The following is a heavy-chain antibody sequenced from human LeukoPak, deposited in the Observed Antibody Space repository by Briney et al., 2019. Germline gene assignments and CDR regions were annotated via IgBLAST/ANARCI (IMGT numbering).Heavy chain of an antibody. CDR2: INHSGST. CDR3: ARATRGDSTWYFDL. D-gene: IGHD2-21*02. Sequence: PSETLSLTCAVYGGSFSGYYWSWIRQPPGKGLEWIGEINHSGSTNYNPSLKSRVTISVDTSKNQFSLKLSSVTAADTAVYYCARATRGDSTWYFDLWGRGTLVTVSS. CDR1: GGSFSGYY. V-gene: IGHV4-34*01. J-gene: IGHJ2*01.